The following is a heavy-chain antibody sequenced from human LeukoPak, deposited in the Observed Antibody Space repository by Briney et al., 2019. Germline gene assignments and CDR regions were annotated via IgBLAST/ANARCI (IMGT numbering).Heavy chain of an antibody. Sequence: AAVKVSCKASGYTFTSYAMHWVRQAPGQRLEWMGWINAGNGNTKYSQKFQGRVTITRDTSASTAYMELSSLRSEDTAVCYCASGLGTVTRLTFPYWFDPWGQGTLVTVSS. CDR3: ASGLGTVTRLTFPYWFDP. V-gene: IGHV1-3*01. D-gene: IGHD4-17*01. CDR2: INAGNGNT. CDR1: GYTFTSYA. J-gene: IGHJ5*02.